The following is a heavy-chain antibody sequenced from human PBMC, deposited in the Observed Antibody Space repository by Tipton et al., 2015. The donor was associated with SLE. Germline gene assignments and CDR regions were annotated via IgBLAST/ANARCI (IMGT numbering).Heavy chain of an antibody. CDR3: ARDEGTGESYY. Sequence: QLVQSGAEVKKPGSSVKVSYKASGGTFSSYALSWVRQAPGQGPEWMGGIIPIFGTANDAQKLQGSVTITANKSTSTAYMELSSRRSEDTAVYYCARDEGTGESYYWGQGTLVTVSS. CDR1: GGTFSSYA. V-gene: IGHV1-69*06. CDR2: IIPIFGTA. J-gene: IGHJ4*02. D-gene: IGHD7-27*01.